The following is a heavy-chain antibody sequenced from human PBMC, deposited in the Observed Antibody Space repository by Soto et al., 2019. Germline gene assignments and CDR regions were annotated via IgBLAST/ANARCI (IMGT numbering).Heavy chain of an antibody. CDR2: LSGSGGTT. J-gene: IGHJ4*02. V-gene: IGHV3-23*01. Sequence: EVQLLVSGGGLVQPGGSLRLSCSTSGFTFSTYAMNWVRQAPGKGLEWGSALSGSGGTTYYADSVRGRFTISRDNSKNTLPLQMSSLRAEDTALYYCAKQRAGYGSGSDTFYFDFWGQGTLVTVSS. D-gene: IGHD3-10*01. CDR1: GFTFSTYA. CDR3: AKQRAGYGSGSDTFYFDF.